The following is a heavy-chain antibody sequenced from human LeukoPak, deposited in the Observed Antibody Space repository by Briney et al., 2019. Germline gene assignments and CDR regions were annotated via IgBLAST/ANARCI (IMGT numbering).Heavy chain of an antibody. CDR1: GGSISSYY. J-gene: IGHJ6*02. Sequence: SETLSLTCTVSGGSISSYYWSWIRQPAGKGLEWIGRIYTSGSTNYNPSLKSRVTMSVDTSQNQFSLKLSSVTAADTAVYYCARGPVSYYYGSGSYPYYYYGMDVWGQGTTVTVSS. V-gene: IGHV4-4*07. D-gene: IGHD3-10*01. CDR2: IYTSGST. CDR3: ARGPVSYYYGSGSYPYYYYGMDV.